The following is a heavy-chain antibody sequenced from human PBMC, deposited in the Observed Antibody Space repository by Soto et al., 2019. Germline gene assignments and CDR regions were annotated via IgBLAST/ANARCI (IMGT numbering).Heavy chain of an antibody. V-gene: IGHV4-39*01. CDR3: SRSITMIVVVINPLYYFDY. CDR1: GGSISSSSYY. CDR2: IYYSGST. J-gene: IGHJ4*02. D-gene: IGHD3-22*01. Sequence: PSETLSLTCTVSGGSISSSSYYWGWIRQPPGKGLEWIGSIYYSGSTYYNPSLKSRVTISVDTSKNQFSLKLSSVTAADTAVYYCSRSITMIVVVINPLYYFDYWGQGTLVTVPQ.